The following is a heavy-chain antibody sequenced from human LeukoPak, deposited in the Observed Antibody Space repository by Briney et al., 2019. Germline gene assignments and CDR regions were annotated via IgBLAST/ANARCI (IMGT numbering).Heavy chain of an antibody. CDR1: GFTFSSYA. Sequence: GGSLRLSCAASGFTFSSYAMHWVRQAPGKGLEGVALILYDGSNKYYADSVKGRFTISRDNSKNKLYMQMDSLRAEDTAVYYCARDFAAAGIFDYWGQGTLVTVSS. CDR2: ILYDGSNK. D-gene: IGHD6-13*01. CDR3: ARDFAAAGIFDY. J-gene: IGHJ4*02. V-gene: IGHV3-30*04.